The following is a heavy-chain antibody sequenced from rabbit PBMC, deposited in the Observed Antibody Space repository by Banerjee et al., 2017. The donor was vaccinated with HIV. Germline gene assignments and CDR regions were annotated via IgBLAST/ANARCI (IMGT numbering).Heavy chain of an antibody. CDR1: GFSFSNKYV. CDR3: ARDLAGVIGWNFGL. J-gene: IGHJ4*01. V-gene: IGHV1S45*01. D-gene: IGHD4-1*01. Sequence: ESGGDLVKPEGSLTLSCKASGFSFSNKYVMCWVRQAPGKGLEWIACINSSSGNTVYASWAKGRFTISKSTSLTAADTASYFCARDLAGVIGWNFGLWGQGTLVTVS. CDR2: INSSSGNT.